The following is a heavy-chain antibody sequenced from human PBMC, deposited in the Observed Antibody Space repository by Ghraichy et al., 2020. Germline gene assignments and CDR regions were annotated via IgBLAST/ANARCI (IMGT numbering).Heavy chain of an antibody. J-gene: IGHJ3*01. D-gene: IGHD3-16*01. CDR3: SRGPRVAPSAGTVGEGVLDT. Sequence: SETLSLTCRVSGDSIISNNWWSWFRQPPGRGLEWGGEIFHSGSTTYNPSLKSRVIVSLDKSQNEFSLNLNSVTAADTAVNYYSRGPRVAPSAGTVGEGVLDTGGQGRMDTVSS. CDR1: GDSIISNNW. CDR2: IFHSGST. V-gene: IGHV4-4*02.